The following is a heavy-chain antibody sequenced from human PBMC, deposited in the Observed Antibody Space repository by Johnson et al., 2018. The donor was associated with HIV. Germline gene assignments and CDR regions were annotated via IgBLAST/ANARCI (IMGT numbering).Heavy chain of an antibody. CDR3: TTLDYGAPDAFDI. D-gene: IGHD4-17*01. CDR2: ISYDGSNK. Sequence: VQLVESGGGVVRPGGSLRLSCAASGFTFDDYGMHWVRQAPGKGLEWVAVISYDGSNKDYADSVKGRFTIPRDNSKNTLYLQMNSPKTEDTAVYYCTTLDYGAPDAFDIWGQGTMVTVSS. CDR1: GFTFDDYG. J-gene: IGHJ3*02. V-gene: IGHV3-30*03.